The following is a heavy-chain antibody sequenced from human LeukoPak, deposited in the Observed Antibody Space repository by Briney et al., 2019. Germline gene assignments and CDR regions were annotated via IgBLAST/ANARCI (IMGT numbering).Heavy chain of an antibody. CDR2: ISSSGSTI. CDR3: VGELLPYYGMDV. D-gene: IGHD3-10*01. J-gene: IGHJ6*02. V-gene: IGHV3-11*04. Sequence: PGGSLRLSCAASGFTFSDYYMSWIRQAPGKGLEWVSYISSSGSTIYYADSVKGRFTISRDNSKNTLYLQMNSLRAEDTAVYYSVGELLPYYGMDVWGQGTTVTVSS. CDR1: GFTFSDYY.